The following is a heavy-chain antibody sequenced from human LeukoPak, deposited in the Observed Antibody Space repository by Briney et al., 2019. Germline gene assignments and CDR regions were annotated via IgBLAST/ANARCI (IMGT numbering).Heavy chain of an antibody. D-gene: IGHD3-22*01. CDR1: GFTVSKTH. CDR3: AREGTNDYDSSAYNDAFDM. V-gene: IGHV3-53*01. Sequence: GGSLRLSCAASGFTVSKTHMSWVRQSPGKGLEWVSVIFSGENTYYADSVRGRFTISRDNSKNTVYLQMNSLRVEDTGVYFCAREGTNDYDSSAYNDAFDMWGQGTMVTVSS. CDR2: IFSGENT. J-gene: IGHJ3*02.